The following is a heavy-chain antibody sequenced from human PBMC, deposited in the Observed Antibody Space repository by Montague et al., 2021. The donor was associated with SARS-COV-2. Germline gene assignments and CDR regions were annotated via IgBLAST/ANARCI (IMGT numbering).Heavy chain of an antibody. CDR2: IYTSGST. CDR3: ARDGYSSGWNGLHWFDP. J-gene: IGHJ5*02. Sequence: SLSLTCTVSIGSISSGSYYWSWIRQPAGKGLEWIGRIYTSGSTNYNPSLKSRVTISVDTSKNQFSLKLSSVTPADTAVYYCARDGYSSGWNGLHWFDPWGQGTLGTVSA. V-gene: IGHV4-61*02. CDR1: IGSISSGSYY. D-gene: IGHD6-25*01.